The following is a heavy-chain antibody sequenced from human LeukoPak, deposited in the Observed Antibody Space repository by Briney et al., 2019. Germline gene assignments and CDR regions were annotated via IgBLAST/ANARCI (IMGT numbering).Heavy chain of an antibody. D-gene: IGHD1-1*01. J-gene: IGHJ4*02. V-gene: IGHV3-48*02. CDR2: ISTSGATI. CDR3: ARGQELDDGVFDS. Sequence: GGSLRLSCAASGFTFSSYSMNWVRQAPGKGLEWVSYISTSGATIYYADSVKGRFTISRDNAMNSLYLQMNSLRDEDTAVYYCARGQELDDGVFDSWGQGTLVTVSA. CDR1: GFTFSSYS.